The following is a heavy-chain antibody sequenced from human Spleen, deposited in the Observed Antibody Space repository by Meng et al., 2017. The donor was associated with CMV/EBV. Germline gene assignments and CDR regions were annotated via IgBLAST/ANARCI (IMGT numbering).Heavy chain of an antibody. D-gene: IGHD6-25*01. Sequence: TFSGFSLSTGGVGVGWIRQPPGKTLEWLAIIYWDDDKRYSTSLKTRLTITKDTSKSHVVLTMTNMDPGDTATYYCIHRRYGSVLVDYWGQGTLVTVSS. V-gene: IGHV2-5*02. CDR2: IYWDDDK. CDR3: IHRRYGSVLVDY. CDR1: GFSLSTGGVG. J-gene: IGHJ4*02.